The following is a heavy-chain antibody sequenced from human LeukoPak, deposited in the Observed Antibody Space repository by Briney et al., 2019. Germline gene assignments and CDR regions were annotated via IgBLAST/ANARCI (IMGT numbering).Heavy chain of an antibody. D-gene: IGHD3-16*01. Sequence: SETLSLTCAVYGGSLSGYYWSWIGQPPGKGLEWIGEINHSGSTNYNPSLKSRVTISVDTSKNRFSLKLSSVTAADTAVFYCARVGLNAFDMWGQGTMVTVSS. CDR2: INHSGST. V-gene: IGHV4-34*01. CDR1: GGSLSGYY. J-gene: IGHJ3*02. CDR3: ARVGLNAFDM.